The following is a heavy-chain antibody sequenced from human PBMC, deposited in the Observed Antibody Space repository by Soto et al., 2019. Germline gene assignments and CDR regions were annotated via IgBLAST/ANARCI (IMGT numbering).Heavy chain of an antibody. CDR2: IYYSGST. CDR3: ARHSPANYYDFWSGAYYYYGMDV. D-gene: IGHD3-3*01. CDR1: GGSISSRSYY. Sequence: XASLALTSTVCGGSISSRSYYGGWIRQPPGKGLEWIGSIYYSGSTYYNPSLKSRVTISVDTSKNQFSLKLSSVTAADTAVYYCARHSPANYYDFWSGAYYYYGMDVWGQGTTVTVSS. V-gene: IGHV4-39*01. J-gene: IGHJ6*02.